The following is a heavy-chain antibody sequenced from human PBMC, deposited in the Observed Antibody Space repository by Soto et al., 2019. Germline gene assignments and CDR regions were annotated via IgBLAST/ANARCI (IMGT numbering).Heavy chain of an antibody. Sequence: GRSLRHSCAASGFTISGYAMSWVRQAPGKGLEWVSGISWNSGNIGYAETVKGRFTISRDNAKNSLYLQMNSLRAEDTALYYCVKDGLTSVFGLVHDGSDIWGHGTMVT. CDR2: ISWNSGNI. J-gene: IGHJ3*02. D-gene: IGHD3-3*01. CDR3: VKDGLTSVFGLVHDGSDI. CDR1: GFTISGYA. V-gene: IGHV3-9*01.